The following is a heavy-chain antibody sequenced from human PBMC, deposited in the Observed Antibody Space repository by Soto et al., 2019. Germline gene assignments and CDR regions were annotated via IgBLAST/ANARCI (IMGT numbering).Heavy chain of an antibody. J-gene: IGHJ6*02. CDR3: ARGRLELRGYGYYYYGMDV. V-gene: IGHV1-69*06. CDR2: IIPIFGTA. CDR1: GGTFSSYA. Sequence: QVQLVQSGAEVKKPGSSVKVSCKASGGTFSSYAISWVRQAPGQGLEWMGGIIPIFGTANYAQKFQGRVTITADKSTSIAYMELSSLRSEDTAVYYCARGRLELRGYGYYYYGMDVWGQGTTVTVSS. D-gene: IGHD1-7*01.